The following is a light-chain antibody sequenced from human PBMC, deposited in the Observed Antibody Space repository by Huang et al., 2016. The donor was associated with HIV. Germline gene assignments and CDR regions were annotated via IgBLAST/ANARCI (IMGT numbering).Light chain of an antibody. CDR2: YAS. Sequence: EIVLTQSPDFQSETPKEKTTITCRASQNIGNNLHWYQQKPDQSPMLLIKYASQTISGVPSRFSGSGSGTDFTLTINTPEAGDAATYYCHQSSSLPYTFGQGTKLEIK. CDR1: QNIGNN. CDR3: HQSSSLPYT. V-gene: IGKV6-21*02. J-gene: IGKJ2*01.